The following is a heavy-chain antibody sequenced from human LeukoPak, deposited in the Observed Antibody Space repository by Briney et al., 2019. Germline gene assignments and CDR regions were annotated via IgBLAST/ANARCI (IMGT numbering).Heavy chain of an antibody. CDR3: AREKVGRYYYYYGMDV. J-gene: IGHJ6*02. Sequence: SETLSLTCTVSGGSISSGSYYWSWLRQPAGKGLEWIGRIYTSGSTNYNPSLKSRVTISVDTSKNQFSLKLSSVTAADTAVYYCAREKVGRYYYYYGMDVWGQGTTVTVSS. CDR1: GGSISSGSYY. D-gene: IGHD1-26*01. V-gene: IGHV4-61*02. CDR2: IYTSGST.